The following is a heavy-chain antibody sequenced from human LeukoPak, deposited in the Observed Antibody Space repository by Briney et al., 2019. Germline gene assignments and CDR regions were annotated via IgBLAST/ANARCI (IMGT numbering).Heavy chain of an antibody. D-gene: IGHD3-10*01. Sequence: SVKVSCKASGGTFSSYTISWVRQAPRQGLEWMGRIIPILGIANYAQKFQGRVTITADKSTSTAYMELSGLRSEDTAVYYCARDRRLSASGSYEFDYWGQGTLVTVSS. J-gene: IGHJ4*02. CDR1: GGTFSSYT. CDR3: ARDRRLSASGSYEFDY. CDR2: IIPILGIA. V-gene: IGHV1-69*04.